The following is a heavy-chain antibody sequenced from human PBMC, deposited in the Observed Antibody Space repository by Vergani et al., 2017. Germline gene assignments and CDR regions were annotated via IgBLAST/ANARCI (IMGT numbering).Heavy chain of an antibody. Sequence: EVQLLESGGDLVQPGGSLRLSCAASGFTFNHYAMNWVRQAPGKGLEWVSGISGSGGSTYYAGSVKGRFTISRDSSKNTLYLQMNSLSAGDTAVYYCAKATPRNGGYDYLSNYHAMDVWGHGTTVIVSS. J-gene: IGHJ6*02. D-gene: IGHD5-12*01. CDR3: AKATPRNGGYDYLSNYHAMDV. V-gene: IGHV3-23*01. CDR2: ISGSGGST. CDR1: GFTFNHYA.